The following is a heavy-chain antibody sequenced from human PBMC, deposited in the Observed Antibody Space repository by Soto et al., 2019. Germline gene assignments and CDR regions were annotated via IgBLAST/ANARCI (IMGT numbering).Heavy chain of an antibody. J-gene: IGHJ4*02. CDR1: GGTFSTYV. D-gene: IGHD6-13*01. V-gene: IGHV1-69*13. CDR2: IIPIFGTA. CDR3: ARGIAAAGTSDY. Sequence: SVKVSCKVSGGTFSTYVLSWVRQAPGQGLEWMGGIIPIFGTANYAQEFQGRVTITADESTDTAYMELSSLKSEDTAVYYCARGIAAAGTSDYWGQGTLVTVSS.